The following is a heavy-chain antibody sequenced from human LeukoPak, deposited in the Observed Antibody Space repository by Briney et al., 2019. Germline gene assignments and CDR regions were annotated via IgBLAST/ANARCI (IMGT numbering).Heavy chain of an antibody. CDR1: GGTFSSYA. CDR2: ISAYNGNT. J-gene: IGHJ4*02. V-gene: IGHV1-18*01. Sequence: ASVKVSCKASGGTFSSYAISWVRQAPGQGLEWMGWISAYNGNTNYAQKLQGRVTMTTDTSTSTAYMELRSLRSDDTAVYYCARDYGYSSGWTRNFDYWGQGTLVTVSS. D-gene: IGHD6-19*01. CDR3: ARDYGYSSGWTRNFDY.